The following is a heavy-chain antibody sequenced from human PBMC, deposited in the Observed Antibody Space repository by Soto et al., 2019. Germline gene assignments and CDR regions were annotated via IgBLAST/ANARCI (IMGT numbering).Heavy chain of an antibody. CDR1: GFTFSSYS. J-gene: IGHJ6*02. CDR3: ARMQWLPSHDYYYGMDV. CDR2: ISSSSSYI. V-gene: IGHV3-21*01. Sequence: VGSLRLSCAASGFTFSSYSMNWVRQAPGKGLEWVSSISSSSSYIYYADSVKGRFTISRDNAKNSLYLQMNSLRAEDTAVYYCARMQWLPSHDYYYGMDVWGQGTTVTVSS. D-gene: IGHD6-19*01.